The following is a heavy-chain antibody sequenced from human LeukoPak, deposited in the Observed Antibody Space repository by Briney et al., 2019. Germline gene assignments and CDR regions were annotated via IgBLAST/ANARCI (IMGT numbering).Heavy chain of an antibody. CDR1: GYSISSGYY. CDR2: IYHSGST. J-gene: IGHJ3*02. CDR3: ARRVLDCSSTSCYTGYAFGI. V-gene: IGHV4-38-2*01. Sequence: SETLSLTCAVSGYSISSGYYWGWIRQPPGKGLEWIGSIYHSGSTYYNPSLKSRVTISADTSKNQFSLKLSSVTAADTAVYYCARRVLDCSSTSCYTGYAFGIWGQGTMVTVSS. D-gene: IGHD2-2*02.